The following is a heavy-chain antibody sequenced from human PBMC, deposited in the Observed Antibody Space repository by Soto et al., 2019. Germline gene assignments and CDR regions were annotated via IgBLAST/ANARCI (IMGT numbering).Heavy chain of an antibody. CDR1: GFTFSSYS. CDR2: ISSSSSYI. CDR3: AREKGYRSSTSCYRGHYYYYYGMDV. V-gene: IGHV3-21*01. D-gene: IGHD2-2*02. Sequence: VGSLRLSCAASGFTFSSYSMNWVRQAPGKGLEWVSSISSSSSYIYYADSVKGRFTISRDNAKNSLYLQMNSLRAEDTAVYYCAREKGYRSSTSCYRGHYYYYYGMDVWGQGTTVTVSS. J-gene: IGHJ6*02.